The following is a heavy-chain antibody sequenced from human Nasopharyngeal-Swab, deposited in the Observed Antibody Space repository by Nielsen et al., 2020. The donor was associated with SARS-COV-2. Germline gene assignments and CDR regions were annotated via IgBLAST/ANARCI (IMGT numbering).Heavy chain of an antibody. CDR1: GFTYW. D-gene: IGHD3-10*01. V-gene: IGHV3-48*04. J-gene: IGHJ4*02. Sequence: GSLKISRAASGFTYWMNWVRQAPGKGLEWVSYISSSGSTIYYADSVKGRFTISRDNAKNSLYLQMNSLRAEDTAVYYCASGKGYYYGSGTFDYWGQGTLVTVSS. CDR3: ASGKGYYYGSGTFDY. CDR2: ISSSGSTI.